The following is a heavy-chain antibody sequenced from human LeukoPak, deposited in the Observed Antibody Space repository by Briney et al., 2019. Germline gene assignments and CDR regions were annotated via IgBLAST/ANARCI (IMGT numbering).Heavy chain of an antibody. D-gene: IGHD3-16*01. V-gene: IGHV4-34*01. J-gene: IGHJ2*01. CDR3: ARLAKCWTTCRGKYWYFDL. CDR2: ISPSGST. CDR1: GGSFSAYI. Sequence: PSETLSLTCAVYGGSFSAYIWGWLRQPPGKGLEWIGEISPSGSTTYSPSLRSRVTTSLDTAKNQFSLQLHSVTAADTAVYYCARLAKCWTTCRGKYWYFDLWGRGTLVTVSS.